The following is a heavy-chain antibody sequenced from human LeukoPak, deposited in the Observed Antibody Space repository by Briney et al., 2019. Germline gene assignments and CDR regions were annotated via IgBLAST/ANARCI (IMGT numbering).Heavy chain of an antibody. D-gene: IGHD2-21*02. CDR2: SDPEDGET. CDR3: VTDRARLFWYFDL. J-gene: IGHJ2*01. CDR1: GSTLSDLS. Sequence: ASVKVSCKVSGSTLSDLSIHWVRQAPGKGLEYVGGSDPEDGETFHAQNFQGRVTMAEDTSIDTAYMELSSLRSEDTAVYYCVTDRARLFWYFDLWGRGTLVTVSS. V-gene: IGHV1-24*01.